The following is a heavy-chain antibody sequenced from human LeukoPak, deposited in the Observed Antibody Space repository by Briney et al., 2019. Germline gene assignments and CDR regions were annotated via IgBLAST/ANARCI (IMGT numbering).Heavy chain of an antibody. V-gene: IGHV4-4*07. D-gene: IGHD1-26*01. CDR2: IYTDGTA. CDR3: ARWDDGFHH. Sequence: SETLSLTCTVSGASISGYYWTWIRQPAGKGLEWVGRIYTDGTANYNPSLKSRITISLDMSNNQLSLKLRSVTAADTAVYYCARWDDGFHHRGPGTLVTVSS. J-gene: IGHJ4*02. CDR1: GASISGYY.